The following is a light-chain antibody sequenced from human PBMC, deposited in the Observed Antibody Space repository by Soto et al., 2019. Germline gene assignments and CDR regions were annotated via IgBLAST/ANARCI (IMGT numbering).Light chain of an antibody. CDR1: QSLSSGY. J-gene: IGKJ1*01. Sequence: EIVLTQSPGTLSLSPGERATLSCRASQSLSSGYLAWYRQKPCQAPRILIYAASTRATGIPDRFSGSGSGTDFTLTIGRLDPEDFAVYYCLKYGSSPGWTFGPGTKVDIK. CDR2: AAS. CDR3: LKYGSSPGWT. V-gene: IGKV3-20*01.